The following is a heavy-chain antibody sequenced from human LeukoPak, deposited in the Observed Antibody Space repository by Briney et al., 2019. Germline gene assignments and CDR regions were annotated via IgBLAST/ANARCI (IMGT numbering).Heavy chain of an antibody. CDR2: IFYSGST. CDR3: ARSGGKVRYFDWSPSDNWFDP. CDR1: GGSISSSSYY. J-gene: IGHJ5*02. V-gene: IGHV4-39*01. Sequence: SETLSLTCTVSGGSISSSSYYWGWIRQPPGKGLEWIGSIFYSGSTYYNPSLKSRVTISVDTSKNQFSLKLSSVTAADTAVYYCARSGGKVRYFDWSPSDNWFDPWGQGTLVTVSS. D-gene: IGHD3-9*01.